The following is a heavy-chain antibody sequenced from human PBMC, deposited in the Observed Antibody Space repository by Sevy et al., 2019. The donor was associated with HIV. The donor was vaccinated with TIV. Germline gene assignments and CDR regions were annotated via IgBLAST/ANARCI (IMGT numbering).Heavy chain of an antibody. Sequence: SETLSLTCTVSGGSINNEAYYWAWIRQPPGKGLEWIGSMSYSGNSYYNPSLNCRVTISLDTSKNQFSLRLTFVTAAGTAVYYCARRLAEAGGGNEYFQPWGQGTLVTVSS. V-gene: IGHV4-39*01. CDR1: GGSINNEAYY. J-gene: IGHJ1*01. CDR2: MSYSGNS. CDR3: ARRLAEAGGGNEYFQP. D-gene: IGHD6-13*01.